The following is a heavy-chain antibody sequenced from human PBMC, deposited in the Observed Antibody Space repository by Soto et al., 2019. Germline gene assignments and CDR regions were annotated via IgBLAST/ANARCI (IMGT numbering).Heavy chain of an antibody. Sequence: QVQLVESGGGVVQPGRSLRLSCAASGFTFSSYAMHWVRQAPGKGLEWVAIISYDGSSKYYADSVKGRFTISRDNSKNTLYLQNHSLRAEDTAVYYFARDTSPYSSGWHNRHFDYWGQGTLVTVSS. V-gene: IGHV3-30*14. D-gene: IGHD6-19*01. CDR1: GFTFSSYA. CDR2: ISYDGSSK. CDR3: ARDTSPYSSGWHNRHFDY. J-gene: IGHJ4*02.